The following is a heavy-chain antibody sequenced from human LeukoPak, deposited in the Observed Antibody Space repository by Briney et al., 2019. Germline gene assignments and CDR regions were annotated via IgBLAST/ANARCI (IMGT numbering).Heavy chain of an antibody. V-gene: IGHV1-2*02. Sequence: ASVKVSCKASGYTFTNYGINWVRQAPGQGLEWMGWINPNSGGTNYAQKFQGRVTMTRDTSISTAYMELSRLRSDDTAVYYCARDSGYSSFDYWGQGTLVTVSS. D-gene: IGHD3-22*01. CDR3: ARDSGYSSFDY. CDR2: INPNSGGT. CDR1: GYTFTNYG. J-gene: IGHJ4*02.